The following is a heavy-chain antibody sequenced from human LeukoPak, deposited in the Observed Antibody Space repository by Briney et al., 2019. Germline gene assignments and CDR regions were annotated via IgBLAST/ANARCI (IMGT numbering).Heavy chain of an antibody. J-gene: IGHJ4*02. CDR3: ARDGYHFDSSGFNSLDY. Sequence: PSETLSLTCTVSGGSINNYYWSWIRQSAGKGLEWIGRIYSSGTTNYNPSLKSRVTMSVDTSKNQFSLKLSSVTAADTAVYYCARDGYHFDSSGFNSLDYWGQGTLVTVSS. CDR2: IYSSGTT. D-gene: IGHD3-22*01. CDR1: GGSINNYY. V-gene: IGHV4-4*07.